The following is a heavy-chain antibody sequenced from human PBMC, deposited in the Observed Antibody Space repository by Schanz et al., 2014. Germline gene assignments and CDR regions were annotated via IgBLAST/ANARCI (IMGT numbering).Heavy chain of an antibody. Sequence: EVQLVESGGGLVKPGGSLRLSCAASGFNFSNYAMNWVRQAPRKGLEWVSSVSSSSSYIYYADSLKGRFTISRDNAKNSLSLQMNSLRAEDTAVYYCARDKGGYYPFDYWGQGTLVTVSS. J-gene: IGHJ4*02. CDR2: VSSSSSYI. CDR1: GFNFSNYA. D-gene: IGHD3-3*01. V-gene: IGHV3-21*01. CDR3: ARDKGGYYPFDY.